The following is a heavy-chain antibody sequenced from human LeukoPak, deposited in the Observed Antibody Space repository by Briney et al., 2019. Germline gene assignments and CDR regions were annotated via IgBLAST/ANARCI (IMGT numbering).Heavy chain of an antibody. CDR1: GFTFSGYW. CDR3: ARTSSWSFDS. CDR2: IKQDGSDK. J-gene: IGHJ4*02. V-gene: IGHV3-7*01. Sequence: GGSLRLSCEASGFTFSGYWMTWVRQFPGKGLEWVANIKQDGSDKYYVDSVKGRFTVSRDNTKKSLYLQLDSLRAEDTAVYYCARTSSWSFDSWGRGTLVTVSS. D-gene: IGHD2-2*01.